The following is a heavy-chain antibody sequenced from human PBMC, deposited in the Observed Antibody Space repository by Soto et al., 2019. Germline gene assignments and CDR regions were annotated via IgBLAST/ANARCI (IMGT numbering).Heavy chain of an antibody. CDR1: GGSISSGGYS. J-gene: IGHJ5*02. D-gene: IGHD3-22*01. CDR3: ARVVRDYYDSSGYYSENNWFDP. CDR2: IYHSGST. Sequence: SETLSLTCAVSGGSISSGGYSWSWIRQPPGKGLEWSGYIYHSGSTYYNPSLKSRVTISVDRSKNQFSLKLSSVTAADTAVYYCARVVRDYYDSSGYYSENNWFDPWGQGTLVTVSS. V-gene: IGHV4-30-2*01.